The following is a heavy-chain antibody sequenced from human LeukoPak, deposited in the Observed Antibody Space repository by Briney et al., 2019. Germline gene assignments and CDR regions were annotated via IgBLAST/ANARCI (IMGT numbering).Heavy chain of an antibody. Sequence: GRSLRLSCAASGFTFSSYGMHWVRQAPGKGLEWVAVISYDGSNKYYADSVKGRFTISRDNSKNTLYLQMNSLRAEDTAVYYCARDLGQTYYYGSGSLDWGQGTLVTVSS. V-gene: IGHV3-30*03. CDR1: GFTFSSYG. D-gene: IGHD3-10*01. J-gene: IGHJ4*02. CDR3: ARDLGQTYYYGSGSLD. CDR2: ISYDGSNK.